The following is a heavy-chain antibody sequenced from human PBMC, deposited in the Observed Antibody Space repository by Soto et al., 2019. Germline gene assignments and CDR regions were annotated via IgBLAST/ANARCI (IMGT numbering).Heavy chain of an antibody. Sequence: SETLSLTCPVSGVSISSYYWNWIRQPPGKGLEWIGYIYYRGNTNYNPSLKSRVTISVDTSKNQFSLKLSSVTAADTAVYYCARQPGYYDILTGYSTYYFDYWGQGTPVTVSS. V-gene: IGHV4-59*08. D-gene: IGHD3-9*01. CDR1: GVSISSYY. CDR3: ARQPGYYDILTGYSTYYFDY. CDR2: IYYRGNT. J-gene: IGHJ4*02.